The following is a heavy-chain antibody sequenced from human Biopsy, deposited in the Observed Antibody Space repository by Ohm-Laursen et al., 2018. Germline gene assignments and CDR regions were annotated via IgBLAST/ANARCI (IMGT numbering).Heavy chain of an antibody. Sequence: SETLSFTCTVSGGSISSVYWSWIRQTPGKGLEWVGYIYYSGSTNYNPFLKSRVTISEDTSKNQYSLRLNSVTAADTAVYYCARATNSTGWPYYYFYGMDVWGQGTTVTVSS. D-gene: IGHD2/OR15-2a*01. CDR3: ARATNSTGWPYYYFYGMDV. V-gene: IGHV4-59*01. CDR1: GGSISSVY. J-gene: IGHJ6*02. CDR2: IYYSGST.